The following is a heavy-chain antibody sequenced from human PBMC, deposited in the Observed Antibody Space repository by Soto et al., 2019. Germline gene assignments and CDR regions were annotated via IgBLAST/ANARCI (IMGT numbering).Heavy chain of an antibody. J-gene: IGHJ6*02. D-gene: IGHD3-3*01. Sequence: GSLRLSCAASGFTFSSYSMNWVRQAPGKGLEWVSSISSSSSYIYYADSVKGRFTISRDNAKNSLYLQMNSLRAEDTAVYYCARSLTYYDFWSGHLGMDVWGQGTTVTVSS. CDR1: GFTFSSYS. CDR2: ISSSSSYI. V-gene: IGHV3-21*01. CDR3: ARSLTYYDFWSGHLGMDV.